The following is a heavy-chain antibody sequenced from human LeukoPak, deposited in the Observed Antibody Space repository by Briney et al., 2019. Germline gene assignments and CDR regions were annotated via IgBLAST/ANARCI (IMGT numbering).Heavy chain of an antibody. CDR2: INGDESST. Sequence: GRSLRLSCAASAFTFSTYWMHWVRQVPGKGLGWVSRINGDESSTNYADSVKGRFAISRDNAKDTLYLRLNSLTAEDTAVYYCVRGAKWAYYFDYWGQGTLVTVSS. V-gene: IGHV3-74*01. CDR3: VRGAKWAYYFDY. CDR1: AFTFSTYW. D-gene: IGHD1-26*01. J-gene: IGHJ4*02.